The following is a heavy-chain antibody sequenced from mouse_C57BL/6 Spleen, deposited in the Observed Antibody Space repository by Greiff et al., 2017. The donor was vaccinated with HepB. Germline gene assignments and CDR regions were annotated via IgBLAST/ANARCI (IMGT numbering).Heavy chain of an antibody. CDR1: GFSLTSYA. Sequence: VKLMESGPGLVAPSQSLSITCTVSGFSLTSYAISWVRQPPGKGLEWLGVIWTGGGTNYNSALKSRLSISKDNSKSQVFLKMNSLQTDDTARYYCARNPSPYGYPDAMDYWGQGTSVTVSS. D-gene: IGHD2-2*01. CDR2: IWTGGGT. J-gene: IGHJ4*01. V-gene: IGHV2-9-1*01. CDR3: ARNPSPYGYPDAMDY.